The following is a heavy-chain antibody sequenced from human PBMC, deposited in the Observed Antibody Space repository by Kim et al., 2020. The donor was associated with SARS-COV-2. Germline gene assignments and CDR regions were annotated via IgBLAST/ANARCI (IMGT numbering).Heavy chain of an antibody. CDR1: GFTFGDYA. V-gene: IGHV3-49*04. CDR3: TRDPPRFAPYYYYYMDV. D-gene: IGHD3-10*01. Sequence: GGSMRLSCTASGFTFGDYAMSWVRQAPGKGLEWVGFIRSKAYGGTTEYAASVKGRFTISRDDSKSIAYLQMNSLKTEDTAVYYCTRDPPRFAPYYYYYMDVWGKGTTVTVSS. CDR2: IRSKAYGGTT. J-gene: IGHJ6*03.